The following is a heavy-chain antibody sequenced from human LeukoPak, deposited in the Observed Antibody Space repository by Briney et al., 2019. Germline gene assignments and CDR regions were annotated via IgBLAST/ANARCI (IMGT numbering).Heavy chain of an antibody. D-gene: IGHD2-2*02. J-gene: IGHJ6*02. Sequence: GGSLRLSCAASGLTFSSYGMHWVRQAPGKGLEWVAVISYDGSNKYYADSVKGRFTISRDNSKNTLYLQMNSLRAEDTAVYYCAKDSDPYCSSTSCYRAFYYYYGMDAWGQGTTVTVSS. CDR2: ISYDGSNK. V-gene: IGHV3-30*18. CDR1: GLTFSSYG. CDR3: AKDSDPYCSSTSCYRAFYYYYGMDA.